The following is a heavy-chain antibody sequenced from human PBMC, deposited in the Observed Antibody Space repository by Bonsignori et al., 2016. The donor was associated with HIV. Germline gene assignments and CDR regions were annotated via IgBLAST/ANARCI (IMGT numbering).Heavy chain of an antibody. D-gene: IGHD3-16*02. J-gene: IGHJ6*03. V-gene: IGHV3-21*01. CDR2: IDSSGSDI. CDR1: GFAFSSYT. Sequence: GESLKISCVASGFAFSSYTVNWVRQAPGKGLEWVSSIDSSGSDIHYIDAVKGRFNISRDNAKNSLYLQMNSLRAEDTAVYYCARSPFGGFIVTYFYYYMDVWGKGTTVTVSS. CDR3: ARSPFGGFIVTYFYYYMDV.